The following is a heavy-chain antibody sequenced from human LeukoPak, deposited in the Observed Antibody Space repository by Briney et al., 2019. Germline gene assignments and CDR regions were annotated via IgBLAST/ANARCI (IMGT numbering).Heavy chain of an antibody. D-gene: IGHD3-16*01. V-gene: IGHV1-8*03. J-gene: IGHJ6*03. CDR1: GYTFTSYE. CDR2: MNPNSGNT. CDR3: ARAPNDYTSYYYYYYMDV. Sequence: ASVKVSCKASGYTFTSYEINWVRQATGQGLEWMGWMNPNSGNTGYAQKFQGRVTITRNTSISTAYMELSSLRSEDTAVYCCARAPNDYTSYYYYYYMDVWGKGTTVTVSS.